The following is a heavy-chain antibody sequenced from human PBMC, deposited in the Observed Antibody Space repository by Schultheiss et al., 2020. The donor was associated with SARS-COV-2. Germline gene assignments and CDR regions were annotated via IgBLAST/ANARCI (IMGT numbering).Heavy chain of an antibody. CDR3: AKDGLYGSGRTS. V-gene: IGHV3-23*01. CDR2: ISGSGGST. J-gene: IGHJ5*02. Sequence: GESLKISCAASGFTFSSYAMSWVRQAPGKGLEWVSAISGSGGSTYYADSVKGRFTISRDNSKNTLYLQMNSLRAEDTAVYYCAKDGLYGSGRTSWGQGTLVTVSS. CDR1: GFTFSSYA. D-gene: IGHD3-10*01.